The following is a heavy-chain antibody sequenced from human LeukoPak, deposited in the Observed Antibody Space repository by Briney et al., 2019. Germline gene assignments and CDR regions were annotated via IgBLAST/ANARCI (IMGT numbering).Heavy chain of an antibody. Sequence: SETLSLTCAVYGGSFSGYYWSWIRQPPGKGLEWIGEINHSGSTNYNPSLKSRATISVDTSKNQFSLKLSSVTAADTAVYYCARHGSGSYSNWGQGTLVTVSS. D-gene: IGHD3-10*01. CDR1: GGSFSGYY. J-gene: IGHJ4*02. CDR2: INHSGST. V-gene: IGHV4-34*01. CDR3: ARHGSGSYSN.